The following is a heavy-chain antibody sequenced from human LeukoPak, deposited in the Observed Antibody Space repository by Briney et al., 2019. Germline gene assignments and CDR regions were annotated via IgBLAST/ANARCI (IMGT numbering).Heavy chain of an antibody. CDR1: GGSFSGYY. V-gene: IGHV4-34*01. D-gene: IGHD3-22*01. CDR3: ARGPNYYDSSGYAIGAGVPTTAEYYFDY. Sequence: PSETLSLTCAVYGGSFSGYYWSWIRQPPGKGLEWIGEINHSGSTNYNPSLKSRVTISVDTSKNQFSLKLSSVTAADTAVYYCARGPNYYDSSGYAIGAGVPTTAEYYFDYWGQGTLVTVSS. J-gene: IGHJ4*02. CDR2: INHSGST.